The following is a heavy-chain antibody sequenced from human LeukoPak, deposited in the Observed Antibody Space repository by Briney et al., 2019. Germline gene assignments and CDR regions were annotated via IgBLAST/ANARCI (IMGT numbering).Heavy chain of an antibody. J-gene: IGHJ4*02. CDR1: GFTFSTYS. V-gene: IGHV3-21*01. CDR2: ISSSSSYI. D-gene: IGHD2-21*01. Sequence: PGGSLRLSCAASGFTFSTYSMNWVRQAPGKGLEWVSSISSSSSYIYYADSVKGRFTISRDNAKNSVYLQMNSLRAEDTAVYYCARALGGDYDYWGQGTLVTVSS. CDR3: ARALGGDYDY.